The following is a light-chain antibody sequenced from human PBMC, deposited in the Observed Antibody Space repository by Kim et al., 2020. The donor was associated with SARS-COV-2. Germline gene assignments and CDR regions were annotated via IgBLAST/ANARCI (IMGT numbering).Light chain of an antibody. CDR3: QQYGNSPHT. J-gene: IGKJ1*01. Sequence: SAGERATLACRARQSVSSSYLAWYQQKPGQAPRLLIYGASSRATGVPDRFSGSGSGTDFTLTITRLEPEDFAVYYCQQYGNSPHTFGQGTKVDIK. CDR1: QSVSSSY. V-gene: IGKV3-20*01. CDR2: GAS.